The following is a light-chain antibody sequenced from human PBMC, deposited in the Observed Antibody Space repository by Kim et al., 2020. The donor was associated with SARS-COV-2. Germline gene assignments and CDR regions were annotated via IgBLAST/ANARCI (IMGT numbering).Light chain of an antibody. CDR1: SGSIDDNY. V-gene: IGLV6-57*03. Sequence: GKQVTIPCTRSSGSIDDNYVQWYQQRPGGVPTTVIYEDDQRPSGVSDRFSGSIDNSSNSASLTISGLRTEDEADYYCQSYNRDNVLFGGGTQLTVL. J-gene: IGLJ2*01. CDR2: EDD. CDR3: QSYNRDNVL.